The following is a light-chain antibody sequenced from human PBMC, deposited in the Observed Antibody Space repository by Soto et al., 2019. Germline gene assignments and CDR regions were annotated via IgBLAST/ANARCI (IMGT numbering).Light chain of an antibody. CDR1: QNIGAN. J-gene: IGKJ1*01. Sequence: EIAMTQSPATLSVSPGQRATLSCRASQNIGANLAWYQQRPGQTPSLLIYAASDRATGVPARFSGSGSGTDFTLTITSLQSEDFAIYFCQQYANRWTFGQGTKVDIK. V-gene: IGKV3-15*01. CDR2: AAS. CDR3: QQYANRWT.